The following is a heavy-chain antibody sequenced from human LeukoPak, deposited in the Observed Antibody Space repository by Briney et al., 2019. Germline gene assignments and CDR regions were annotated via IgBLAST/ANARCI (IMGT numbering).Heavy chain of an antibody. Sequence: GESLKISCKGSGYKFSNYWIGWVRQMPGKGLECMGIIYPGDSDTRYSPSFQGQVTISVDKSINTAYLQWSSLKAADTAIYYCARGEITGTPVYYWGQGTLITVSS. D-gene: IGHD1-7*01. J-gene: IGHJ4*02. V-gene: IGHV5-51*01. CDR2: IYPGDSDT. CDR1: GYKFSNYW. CDR3: ARGEITGTPVYY.